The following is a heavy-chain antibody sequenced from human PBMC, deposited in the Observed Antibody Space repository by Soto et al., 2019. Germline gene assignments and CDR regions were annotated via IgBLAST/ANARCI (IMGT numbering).Heavy chain of an antibody. CDR3: AKDLYSSSWWNLDY. CDR1: GFTFSSYA. Sequence: GGSLRLSCAASGFTFSSYAMSWVRQAPGKGLEWVSGISGSGGSTYYVDSVKGRFTISRDNSKNTLFLQMNSLRAEETAVYYCAKDLYSSSWWNLDYWGQGTLVTVSS. J-gene: IGHJ4*02. D-gene: IGHD6-13*01. CDR2: ISGSGGST. V-gene: IGHV3-23*01.